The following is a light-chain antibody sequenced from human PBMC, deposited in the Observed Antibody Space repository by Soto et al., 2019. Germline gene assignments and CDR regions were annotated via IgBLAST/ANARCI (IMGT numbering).Light chain of an antibody. V-gene: IGLV2-8*01. CDR2: AVT. Sequence: QSALTQPPSASGSPGQSVTISCTGTSSDVGGYNYVSWYQQYPGRAPKLMIYAVTKRPSGVPDRFSGSKSGNTASLTVSGLQAEDEADYYCSSYAASNNFYFVFGGGTQLTVL. CDR3: SSYAASNNFYFV. CDR1: SSDVGGYNY. J-gene: IGLJ3*02.